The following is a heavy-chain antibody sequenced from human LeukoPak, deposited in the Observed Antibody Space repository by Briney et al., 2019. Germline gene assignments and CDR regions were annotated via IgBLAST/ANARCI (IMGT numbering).Heavy chain of an antibody. CDR1: GGSMRGYY. D-gene: IGHD1-26*01. CDR2: SYYSGST. CDR3: ARDSSEWGAQHFDP. V-gene: IGHV4-59*01. J-gene: IGHJ5*02. Sequence: SETLSLPCTVSGGSMRGYYWSWPRQPPGKALEWFGYSYYSGSTTYNPSLKGRVSIAVDTSRNQYSLNLNSVTAADTAVYYCARDSSEWGAQHFDPWGQGILVTVSS.